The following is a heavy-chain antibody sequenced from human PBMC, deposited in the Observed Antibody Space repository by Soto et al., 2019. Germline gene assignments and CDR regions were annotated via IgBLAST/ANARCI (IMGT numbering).Heavy chain of an antibody. J-gene: IGHJ4*02. Sequence: XGSLRLTFAASGFTVSSNYMSWVRQAPGKGLEWVSVIYSGGSTYYAGSVKGRFTISRDNSKNTLYLQMNSLRAEDTAVYYCARTKTIAARPLLLFDYWGQGTLVTVSS. D-gene: IGHD6-6*01. CDR2: IYSGGST. V-gene: IGHV3-53*01. CDR3: ARTKTIAARPLLLFDY. CDR1: GFTVSSNY.